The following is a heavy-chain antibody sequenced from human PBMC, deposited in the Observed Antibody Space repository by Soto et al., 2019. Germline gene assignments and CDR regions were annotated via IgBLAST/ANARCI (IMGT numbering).Heavy chain of an antibody. D-gene: IGHD3-10*01. CDR3: ARGRAYYYGSRDYAFDI. J-gene: IGHJ3*02. Sequence: SETLSLTCAVYGGSFSGYYWSWIRQPPGKGLEWIGEINHSGSINYNPSLKSRVTISVDTSKNQFSLKLSSVTAADTAVYYRARGRAYYYGSRDYAFDIWGQGTMVTVSS. CDR1: GGSFSGYY. V-gene: IGHV4-34*01. CDR2: INHSGSI.